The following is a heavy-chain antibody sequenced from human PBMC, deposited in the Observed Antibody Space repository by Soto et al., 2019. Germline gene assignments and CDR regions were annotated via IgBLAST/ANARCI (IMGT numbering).Heavy chain of an antibody. CDR1: GGSISSGGYY. J-gene: IGHJ6*02. CDR2: IYYSGST. Sequence: SETLSLTCTVSGGSISSGGYYWSWIRQHPGKGLEWIGYIYYSGSTYYNPSLKSRVTISVDTSKNQFPLKLSSVTAADTAVYYCARDRGGTTEHYYYYYGMDVWGQGTTVTVSS. V-gene: IGHV4-31*03. D-gene: IGHD1-1*01. CDR3: ARDRGGTTEHYYYYYGMDV.